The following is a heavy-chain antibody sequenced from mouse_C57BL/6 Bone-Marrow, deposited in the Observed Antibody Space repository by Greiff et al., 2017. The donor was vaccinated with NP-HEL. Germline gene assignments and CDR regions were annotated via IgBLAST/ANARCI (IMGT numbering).Heavy chain of an antibody. Sequence: DVKLVESGGGLVKPGGSLKLSCAASGFTFSSYTMSWVRQTPEKRLEWVATISGGGGNTYYPDSVKGRFTISRDNAKNPLYLQMSSLRSEDTALYYCARPLLSAMDYWGQGTSVTVSS. D-gene: IGHD1-1*01. J-gene: IGHJ4*01. CDR3: ARPLLSAMDY. CDR1: GFTFSSYT. V-gene: IGHV5-9*01. CDR2: ISGGGGNT.